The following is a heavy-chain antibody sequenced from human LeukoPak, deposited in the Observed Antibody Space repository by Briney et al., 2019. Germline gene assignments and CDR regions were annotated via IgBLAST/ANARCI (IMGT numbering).Heavy chain of an antibody. CDR2: IYSGGST. D-gene: IGHD4-17*01. Sequence: GGSLRLSCAASEFTVNSNYMICVRQAPGKGLEWVSFIYSGGSTYNADSVKDRFTISRDNSKNTVYLQMNSLRAEDTAVYYCASRTTVTDADGFDIWGQGTMVTVSS. CDR1: EFTVNSNY. V-gene: IGHV3-66*01. J-gene: IGHJ3*02. CDR3: ASRTTVTDADGFDI.